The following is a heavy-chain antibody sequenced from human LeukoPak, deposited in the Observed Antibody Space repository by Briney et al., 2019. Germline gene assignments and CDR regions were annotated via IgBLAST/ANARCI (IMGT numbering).Heavy chain of an antibody. CDR3: ARHPGRRIHGAAKTHYYYYGMDV. CDR2: IYYSGST. Sequence: SETLSLTCTVAGGSISSSSYYWGWIRQRPGKGLEWFGRIYYSGSTYYNPSLKSRFTISVDTSKNQLSLQLSSVTAADTAVYYCARHPGRRIHGAAKTHYYYYGMDVWGQGTTVTVSS. D-gene: IGHD2-15*01. V-gene: IGHV4-39*01. J-gene: IGHJ6*02. CDR1: GGSISSSSYY.